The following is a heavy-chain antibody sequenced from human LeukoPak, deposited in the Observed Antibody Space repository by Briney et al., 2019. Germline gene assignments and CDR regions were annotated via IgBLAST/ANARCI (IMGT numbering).Heavy chain of an antibody. CDR1: GYTFTGYY. D-gene: IGHD6-13*01. J-gene: IGHJ5*02. CDR3: ARDREAAAGTGFDP. V-gene: IGHV1-2*02. Sequence: EASVKVSCKASGYTFTGYYMHWVRQAPGQGLEWMGWINPNSGGTNYAQKFQGRVTITRDTSISTAYMALSRLRSDDTAVYYCARDREAAAGTGFDPWGQGTLVRVSS. CDR2: INPNSGGT.